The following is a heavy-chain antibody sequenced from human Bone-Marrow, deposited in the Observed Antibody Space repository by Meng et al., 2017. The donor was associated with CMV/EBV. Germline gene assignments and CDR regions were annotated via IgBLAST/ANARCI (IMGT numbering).Heavy chain of an antibody. D-gene: IGHD3-3*01. J-gene: IGHJ4*02. V-gene: IGHV3-9*01. CDR3: AKLSGRYDFWSGYYYDY. CDR1: GFTVSSNY. CDR2: ISWNSGSI. Sequence: GGSLRLSCAASGFTVSSNYMSWVRQAPGKGLEWVSAISWNSGSIGYADSVKGRFTISRDNAKNSLYLQMNSLRAEDTALYYCAKLSGRYDFWSGYYYDYWGQGTRVTVSS.